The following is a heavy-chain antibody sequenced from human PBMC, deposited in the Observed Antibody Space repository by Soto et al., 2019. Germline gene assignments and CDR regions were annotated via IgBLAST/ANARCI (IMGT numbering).Heavy chain of an antibody. V-gene: IGHV2-70*12. J-gene: IGHJ4*02. CDR2: IDWDDDK. CDR1: GFSLSTSGMC. CDR3: AHRIAAPGYFDY. D-gene: IGHD6-6*01. Sequence: GSGPYAGEPTQTLTLTCTFSGFSLSTSGMCVSWISQPPGKALEWLARIDWDDDKYYSTSLKTRLTISKDTSKNQVVLTMTNMDPVYIAIYYCAHRIAAPGYFDYWSQGTLVTVSS.